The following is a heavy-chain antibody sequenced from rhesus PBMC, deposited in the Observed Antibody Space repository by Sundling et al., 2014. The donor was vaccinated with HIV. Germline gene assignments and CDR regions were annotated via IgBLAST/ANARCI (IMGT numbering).Heavy chain of an antibody. J-gene: IGHJ4*01. V-gene: IGHV3-54*02. Sequence: EVKLVESGGGLVQPGGSLRLSCAASGFTFSNYGMHWVRQAPGKGLEWVAVIWSDGNRTSYADSVKGRFTMSRDNSKKMVYLQMNNLKLEDTAVYYCVAAAGTSWGQGVLVSVSS. CDR2: IWSDGNRT. CDR3: VAAAGTS. CDR1: GFTFSNYG. D-gene: IGHD6-31*01.